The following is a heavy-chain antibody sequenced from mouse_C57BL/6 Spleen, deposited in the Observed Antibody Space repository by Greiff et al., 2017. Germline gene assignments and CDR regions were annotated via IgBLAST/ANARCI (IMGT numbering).Heavy chain of an antibody. Sequence: QVQLQQSGPGLVQPSQSLSITCTVSGFSLTSYGVHWVRQSPGKGLEWLGVIWSGGSTDYNAAFISRLSISKDNSKSQVFFKMNSLQADDTAIYYCARLGWLWERYYYAMDYWGQGTSVTVSS. CDR2: IWSGGST. CDR1: GFSLTSYG. D-gene: IGHD2-3*01. CDR3: ARLGWLWERYYYAMDY. J-gene: IGHJ4*01. V-gene: IGHV2-2*01.